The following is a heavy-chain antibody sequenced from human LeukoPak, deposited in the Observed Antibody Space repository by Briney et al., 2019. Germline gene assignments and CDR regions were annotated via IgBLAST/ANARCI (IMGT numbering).Heavy chain of an antibody. CDR2: ISAGGHNT. CDR3: AKPPPRAVLVSDY. D-gene: IGHD2-8*02. CDR1: GFSFGGSA. J-gene: IGHJ4*02. Sequence: GGSLRLSCLASGFSFGGSALHWLRRASGKGLEWVSSISAGGHNTYYADSVKGRFTISRDISKNTLCLQMNSLRAEDTAVYYCAKPPPRAVLVSDYWGQGTLITVSS. V-gene: IGHV3-23*01.